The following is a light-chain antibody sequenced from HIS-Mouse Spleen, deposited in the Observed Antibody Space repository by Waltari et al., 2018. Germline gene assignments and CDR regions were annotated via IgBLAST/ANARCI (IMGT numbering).Light chain of an antibody. Sequence: QSALTQPRSVSGSPGQSVTISCTGTSSDVGGFNYVSWYQQHPGKAPKLMIYDVSTPPSGVPDLFSGSKSANTASLTISGLQADDEADYYCCSYAGSYTGVFGTGTKVTVL. V-gene: IGLV2-11*01. CDR1: SSDVGGFNY. CDR3: CSYAGSYTGV. J-gene: IGLJ1*01. CDR2: DVS.